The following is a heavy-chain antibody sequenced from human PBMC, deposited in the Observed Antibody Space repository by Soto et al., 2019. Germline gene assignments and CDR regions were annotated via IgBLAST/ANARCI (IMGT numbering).Heavy chain of an antibody. CDR3: ARKSIAARWGYYYGMDV. CDR2: IIPIFGTA. D-gene: IGHD6-6*01. CDR1: GGTFSSYG. J-gene: IGHJ6*02. V-gene: IGHV1-69*01. Sequence: QVQLVQSGAEVKKPGSSVKVSCKASGGTFSSYGISWVRQAPGQGLEWMGGIIPIFGTANYAQKFQGRVTITADESTSTAYMELSSLRSEDTAVYYCARKSIAARWGYYYGMDVWGQGTTVTVSS.